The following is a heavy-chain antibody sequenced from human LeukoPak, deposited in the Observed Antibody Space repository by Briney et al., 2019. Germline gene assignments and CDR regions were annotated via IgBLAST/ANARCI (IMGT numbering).Heavy chain of an antibody. CDR2: IGGSGGST. CDR1: VFIFSSYS. D-gene: IGHD1-26*01. V-gene: IGHV3-23*01. CDR3: AKRRGGSGATDY. J-gene: IGHJ4*02. Sequence: GGSLRLFCAASVFIFSSYSMSWVRQARGRGLEGVSAIGGSGGSTYYADSVKGGFTISRDNSKNTLYLQMNSLRAEDTAVYYCAKRRGGSGATDYWGQGTLVTVSS.